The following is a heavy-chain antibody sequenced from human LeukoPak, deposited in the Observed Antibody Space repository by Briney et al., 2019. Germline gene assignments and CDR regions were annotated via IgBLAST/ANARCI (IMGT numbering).Heavy chain of an antibody. CDR3: VREISYDFWSGPYGMDV. Sequence: GGSLRLSCAASGFTFSSYSMNWVRQAPGKGLEWVSYISSSSSTIYYADSVKGRFTISRDNAKNSLYLQMNSLRAEDTAVYYCVREISYDFWSGPYGMDVWGQGTTVTVSS. CDR2: ISSSSSTI. CDR1: GFTFSSYS. J-gene: IGHJ6*02. D-gene: IGHD3-3*01. V-gene: IGHV3-48*01.